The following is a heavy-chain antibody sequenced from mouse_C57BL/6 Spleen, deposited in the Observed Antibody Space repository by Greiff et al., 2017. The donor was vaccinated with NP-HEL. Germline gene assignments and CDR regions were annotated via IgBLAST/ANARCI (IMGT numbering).Heavy chain of an antibody. J-gene: IGHJ1*03. D-gene: IGHD2-4*01. V-gene: IGHV1-7*01. CDR3: ARRIYYDYGGNWYFDV. CDR2: INPSSGYT. Sequence: QVHVKQSGAELAKPGASVKLSCKASGYTFTSYWMHWVKQRPGQGLEWIGYINPSSGYTKYNQKFKDKATLTADKSSSTAYMQLSSLTYEDSAVYYCARRIYYDYGGNWYFDVWGTGTTVTVSS. CDR1: GYTFTSYW.